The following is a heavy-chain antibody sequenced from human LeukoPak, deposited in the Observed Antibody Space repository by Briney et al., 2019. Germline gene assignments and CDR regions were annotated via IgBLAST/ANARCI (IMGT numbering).Heavy chain of an antibody. CDR3: ARMWMVYATFDL. Sequence: PSETLSLTCGVSGYSITSDYNWGWVRRPPGKGLEWIGNIYHSGSTFYNPSLKSRVTISVDTSKNQFSLKLRSVTAADTAVYYCARMWMVYATFDLWGQGTPVTVSS. CDR1: GYSITSDYN. CDR2: IYHSGST. D-gene: IGHD2-8*01. V-gene: IGHV4-38-2*01. J-gene: IGHJ5*02.